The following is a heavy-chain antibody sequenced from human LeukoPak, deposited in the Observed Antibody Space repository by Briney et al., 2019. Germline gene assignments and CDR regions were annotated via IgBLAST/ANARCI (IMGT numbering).Heavy chain of an antibody. CDR3: AGMYYYGSEY. D-gene: IGHD3-10*01. Sequence: PSETLSLTCTVSGGSISSGYYWGWIRQPPGKGLEWIGSIYHSGSTYYNPSLKSRVTISVDTSKNQFSLKLSSVTAADTAVYYCAGMYYYGSEYWGQGTLVTVSS. V-gene: IGHV4-38-2*02. J-gene: IGHJ4*02. CDR2: IYHSGST. CDR1: GGSISSGYY.